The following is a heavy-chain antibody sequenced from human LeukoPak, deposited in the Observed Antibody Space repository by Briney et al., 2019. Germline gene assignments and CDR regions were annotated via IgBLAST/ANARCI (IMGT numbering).Heavy chain of an antibody. Sequence: ASVKVSCKASGYTITGYYMHWVRQAPGQRLEWMGWINAGNGNTKYSQKFQGRVTITRDTSASTAYMELSSLRSEDTAVYYCARELYDILTAVYYYYGMDVWGQGTTVTVSS. CDR2: INAGNGNT. D-gene: IGHD3-9*01. CDR3: ARELYDILTAVYYYYGMDV. V-gene: IGHV1-3*01. J-gene: IGHJ6*02. CDR1: GYTITGYY.